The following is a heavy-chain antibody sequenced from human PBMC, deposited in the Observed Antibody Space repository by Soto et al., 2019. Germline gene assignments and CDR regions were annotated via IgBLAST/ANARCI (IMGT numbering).Heavy chain of an antibody. J-gene: IGHJ4*02. CDR1: GYTFTDRY. D-gene: IGHD3-10*01. Sequence: QVQLVQSGAEVKKPGASVRVSCKPSGYTFTDRYIHWVRQAPGLGLEGMGWIDPNSGGSRKTQKMQGSLTMTRHTSPTTVYMELSSRRSDDTAVYYCARDTYGPLDFWGQGTLVSVSS. V-gene: IGHV1-2*02. CDR3: ARDTYGPLDF. CDR2: IDPNSGGS.